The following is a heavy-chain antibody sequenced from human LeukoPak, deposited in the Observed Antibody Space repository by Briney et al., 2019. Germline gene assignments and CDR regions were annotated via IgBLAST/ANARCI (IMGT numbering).Heavy chain of an antibody. J-gene: IGHJ5*02. D-gene: IGHD2-2*02. CDR2: ISYDGSNK. CDR3: ARDRSSIVVVPAAIPGVNWFDP. V-gene: IGHV3-30-3*01. CDR1: GFTFSNYD. Sequence: GRSLRLSCAASGFTFSNYDMHWVRQAPGKGLEWVAVISYDGSNKYYADSVKGRFTISRDNSKNTLYLQMNSLRAEDTAVYYCARDRSSIVVVPAAIPGVNWFDPWGQGTLVTVSS.